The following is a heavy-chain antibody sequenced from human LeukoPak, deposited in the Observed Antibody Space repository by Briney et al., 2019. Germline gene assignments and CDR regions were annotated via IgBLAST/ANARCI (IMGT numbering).Heavy chain of an antibody. J-gene: IGHJ5*02. D-gene: IGHD2-2*01. CDR1: GFTFSNYA. CDR3: AKDPLNIVVVPAAWFDP. CDR2: ISGAGGST. Sequence: QPGGSLRLSCAASGFTFSNYAMSWVRQAPGKGLEWVASISGAGGSTYYADSVQGRFTISRDNSMNTLYLQMNSLRAEDTAIYYCAKDPLNIVVVPAAWFDPWGQGTLVSVSS. V-gene: IGHV3-23*01.